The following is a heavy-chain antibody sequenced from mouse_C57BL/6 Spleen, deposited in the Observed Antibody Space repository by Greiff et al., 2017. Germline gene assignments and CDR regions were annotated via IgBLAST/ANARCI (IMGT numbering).Heavy chain of an antibody. CDR3: ARSEGNYTFAY. J-gene: IGHJ3*01. V-gene: IGHV1-64*01. Sequence: VQLQQPGAELVKPGASVKLSCKASGYTFTSYWMHWVKQRPGQGLEWIGMIHPNSGSTNYNEKFKSKATLTVDKSSSTAYMQLSSLTSEDSAVYYCARSEGNYTFAYWGQGTLVTVSA. D-gene: IGHD2-1*01. CDR2: IHPNSGST. CDR1: GYTFTSYW.